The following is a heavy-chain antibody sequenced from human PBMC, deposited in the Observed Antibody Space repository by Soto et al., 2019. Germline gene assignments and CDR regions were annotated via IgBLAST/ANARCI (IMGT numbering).Heavy chain of an antibody. CDR3: AKSRKQLVGGY. CDR1: GFTFSSYS. Sequence: GGSLRLSCAASGFTFSSYSMSWVRQAPGKGLEWVSGFRTSGDGGTTYYADSVKGRFTISRDNSKNTLFLQMNSLRAEDTAIYYCAKSRKQLVGGYWGQGTLVTVSS. J-gene: IGHJ4*02. D-gene: IGHD6-6*01. V-gene: IGHV3-23*01. CDR2: FRTSGDGGTT.